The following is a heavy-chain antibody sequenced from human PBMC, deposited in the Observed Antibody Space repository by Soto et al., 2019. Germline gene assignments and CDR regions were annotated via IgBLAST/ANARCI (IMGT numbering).Heavy chain of an antibody. CDR1: GFTFSSYG. Sequence: PGGSLRLSCAASGFTFSSYGMHWVRQAPGKGLEWVAVISYDGSNKYYADSVKGRFTISRDNSKNTLYLQMNSLRAEDTAVYYCAKAVKGVTRYFDWLLDYWGQGTLVTVSS. CDR3: AKAVKGVTRYFDWLLDY. D-gene: IGHD3-9*01. V-gene: IGHV3-30*18. CDR2: ISYDGSNK. J-gene: IGHJ4*02.